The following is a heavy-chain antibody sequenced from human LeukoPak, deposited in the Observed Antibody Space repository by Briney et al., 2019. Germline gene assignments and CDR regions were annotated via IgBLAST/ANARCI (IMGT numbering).Heavy chain of an antibody. V-gene: IGHV3-9*01. CDR1: GFTFKNYA. J-gene: IGHJ4*02. CDR3: AKSGTYSSSSGYIDS. CDR2: ISWNSGNV. D-gene: IGHD6-6*01. Sequence: GRSLRLSCAASGFTFKNYAMHWVRQAPGKGLEWVSSISWNSGNVDYADSVKGRFTLSRDNAKNSLHLQMSSLRAEDTALYYCAKSGTYSSSSGYIDSWGQGTLVTVSS.